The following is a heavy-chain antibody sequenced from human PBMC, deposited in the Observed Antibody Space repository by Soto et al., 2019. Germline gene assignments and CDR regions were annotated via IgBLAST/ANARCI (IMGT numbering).Heavy chain of an antibody. D-gene: IGHD2-2*01. V-gene: IGHV5-51*01. CDR1: GYTFTDYW. J-gene: IGHJ6*02. CDR2: IYPGDSDT. Sequence: GESLKISCKGSGYTFTDYWIGWVRQLPGKGLEWMGIIYPGDSDTRYSPSFQGHVTITVDKSTNTAYLQWNTLRASDTAMYYSARHISSFRYYYFAMDVWGQATTLTVCS. CDR3: ARHISSFRYYYFAMDV.